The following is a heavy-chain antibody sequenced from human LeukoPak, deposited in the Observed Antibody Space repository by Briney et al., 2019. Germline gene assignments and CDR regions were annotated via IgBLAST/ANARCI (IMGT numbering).Heavy chain of an antibody. CDR2: IWYDGSNK. Sequence: GGSLRLSCAASGFTFSSYGMHWVRQAPGKGLEWVAVIWYDGSNKYYADSVKGRFTISRDNSKNTLYLQMNSLRAEDTAVYYCAKGGCGGDYYYYFDYWGQGTLVTVSS. J-gene: IGHJ4*02. V-gene: IGHV3-33*06. D-gene: IGHD2-21*02. CDR3: AKGGCGGDYYYYFDY. CDR1: GFTFSSYG.